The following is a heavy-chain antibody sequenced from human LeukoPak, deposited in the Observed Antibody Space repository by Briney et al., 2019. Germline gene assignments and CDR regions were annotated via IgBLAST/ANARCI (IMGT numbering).Heavy chain of an antibody. Sequence: PGGSLRLSCAASGFSFSSYWVTWVRQAPGKGLEWVANINQDGSKKYYVDSVKGRFTISRDNAKNSLYLQMNSLGAEDTAVYYCARDKIVGATHFDYWGQGTLVTVSS. CDR3: ARDKIVGATHFDY. CDR1: GFSFSSYW. D-gene: IGHD1-26*01. V-gene: IGHV3-7*01. J-gene: IGHJ4*02. CDR2: INQDGSKK.